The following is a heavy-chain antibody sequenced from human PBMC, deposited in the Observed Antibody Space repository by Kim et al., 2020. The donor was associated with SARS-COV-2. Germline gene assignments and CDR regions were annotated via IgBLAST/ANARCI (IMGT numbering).Heavy chain of an antibody. CDR3: ATIAAARPSLV. CDR2: RT. J-gene: IGHJ4*02. V-gene: IGHV3-74*01. Sequence: RTSYADCVKGRFNIYRDNAKNTLDLQMNRLRAEDTAVYYCATIAAARPSLVWGQGTLVTVSS. D-gene: IGHD6-13*01.